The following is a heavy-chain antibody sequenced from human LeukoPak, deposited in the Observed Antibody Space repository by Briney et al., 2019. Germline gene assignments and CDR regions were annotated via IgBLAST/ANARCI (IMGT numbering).Heavy chain of an antibody. CDR2: IYYSGST. D-gene: IGHD6-19*01. CDR3: ARDLLSTAGYFDY. J-gene: IGHJ4*02. Sequence: PSETLSLTCTVSGGSISSYYWSWIRQPPGKRLEWIGYIYYSGSTNYNPSLKSRVTISVDTSKNQFSLNLSSVTAADTAVYYCARDLLSTAGYFDYWGQGTLVTASS. V-gene: IGHV4-59*01. CDR1: GGSISSYY.